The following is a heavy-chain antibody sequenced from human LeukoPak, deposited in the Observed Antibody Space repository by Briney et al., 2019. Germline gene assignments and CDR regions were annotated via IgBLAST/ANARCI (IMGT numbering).Heavy chain of an antibody. CDR1: GFTFSSYW. CDR3: ARGGYSYGTDY. V-gene: IGHV3-74*01. D-gene: IGHD5-18*01. CDR2: INSDGSST. J-gene: IGHJ4*02. Sequence: PGGSLRLSCAASGFTFSSYWTHWVRQAPGKGLVWVSRINSDGSSTSYADSVKGRFTISRDNAKNTLYLQMNSLRAEDTAVYYCARGGYSYGTDYWGQGTLATVSS.